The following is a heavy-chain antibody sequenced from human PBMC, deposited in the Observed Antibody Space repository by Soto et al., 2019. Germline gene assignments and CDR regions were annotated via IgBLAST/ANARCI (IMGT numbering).Heavy chain of an antibody. Sequence: EVQLLESGGGLVQPGGSLRLSCAASGFTFSSYAMSWVRQAPGKGLEWVSAISGSGGSTYYADSVKGRFTISRDNSKNTLYLQMNSLRAEDTAVYYCARDIAPGIAVSGTGYWGRGTLVTVSS. D-gene: IGHD6-19*01. J-gene: IGHJ4*02. V-gene: IGHV3-23*01. CDR1: GFTFSSYA. CDR2: ISGSGGST. CDR3: ARDIAPGIAVSGTGY.